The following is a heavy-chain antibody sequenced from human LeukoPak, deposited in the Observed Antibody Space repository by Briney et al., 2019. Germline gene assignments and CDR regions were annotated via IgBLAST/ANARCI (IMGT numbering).Heavy chain of an antibody. CDR3: ASRRTPPRYCSSTSCYPPYDY. V-gene: IGHV4-39*07. CDR1: GGSVSSGSYY. Sequence: PSETLCLTCTVSGGSVSSGSYYWSWIRQPPGKGLEWIGEINHSGSTNYNPSLKSRVTISVDTSKNQFSLKLSSVTAADTAVYYCASRRTPPRYCSSTSCYPPYDYWGQGTLVTVSS. J-gene: IGHJ4*02. D-gene: IGHD2-2*01. CDR2: INHSGST.